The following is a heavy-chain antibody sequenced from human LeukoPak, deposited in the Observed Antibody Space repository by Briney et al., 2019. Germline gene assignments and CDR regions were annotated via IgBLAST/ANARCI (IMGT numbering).Heavy chain of an antibody. CDR3: ARGRHYDSNGYYAAFYFDD. V-gene: IGHV1-2*02. D-gene: IGHD3-22*01. CDR1: GYTFTNYY. J-gene: IGHJ4*02. CDR2: INPDSGST. Sequence: ASVKLSCKASGYTFTNYYMHWVRQAPGQGLEWMGCINPDSGSTKYAQKFQDRMTMTRDASISTAYMELSRLRSDDTTVYYCARGRHYDSNGYYAAFYFDDWGQGTLVTVSS.